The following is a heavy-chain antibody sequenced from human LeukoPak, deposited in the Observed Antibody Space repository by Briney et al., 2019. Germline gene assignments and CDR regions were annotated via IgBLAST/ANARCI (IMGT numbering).Heavy chain of an antibody. CDR3: ARAYIAARSEPPRKSGGSDAFDI. D-gene: IGHD6-6*01. CDR2: IYYSGST. Sequence: SETLSLTCTVSGGSISSSSYYWGWIRQPPGKGLEWIGSIYYSGSTYYNPSLKSRVTISVDTSKNQFSLKLSSVTAADTAVYYCARAYIAARSEPPRKSGGSDAFDIWGQGTMVTVSS. V-gene: IGHV4-39*07. J-gene: IGHJ3*02. CDR1: GGSISSSSYY.